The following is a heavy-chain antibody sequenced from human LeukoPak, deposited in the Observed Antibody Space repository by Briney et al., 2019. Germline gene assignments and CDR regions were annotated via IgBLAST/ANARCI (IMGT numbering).Heavy chain of an antibody. CDR3: ASQGTTDLSNDY. Sequence: ASVKVSCTASGGTFSSYAISWVRQAPGQGLEWMGGIFPIFGTANYAQKFQGRFTITADKSTTTAYMKLSSLRSEDTAVYYCASQGTTDLSNDYWGQGTLVTVSS. CDR1: GGTFSSYA. CDR2: IFPIFGTA. V-gene: IGHV1-69*06. J-gene: IGHJ4*02. D-gene: IGHD4-17*01.